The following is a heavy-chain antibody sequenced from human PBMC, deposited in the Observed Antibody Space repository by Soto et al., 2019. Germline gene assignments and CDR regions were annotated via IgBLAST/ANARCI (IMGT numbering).Heavy chain of an antibody. CDR3: ARDPHGSGRTKNWFDP. CDR1: GGSFSGYY. CDR2: INHSGST. Sequence: SETLSLTCAVYGGSFSGYYWSWIRQPPGKGLEWIGEINHSGSTNYNPSLKSRVTISVDTSKNQFSLKLSSVTAADTAVYYCARDPHGSGRTKNWFDPWGQGTLVTVSS. J-gene: IGHJ5*02. V-gene: IGHV4-34*01. D-gene: IGHD3-10*01.